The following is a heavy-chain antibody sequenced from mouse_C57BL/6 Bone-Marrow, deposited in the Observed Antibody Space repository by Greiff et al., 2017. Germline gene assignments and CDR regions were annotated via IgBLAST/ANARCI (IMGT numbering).Heavy chain of an antibody. V-gene: IGHV5-4*01. CDR1: GFTFSSYA. CDR2: ISDGGSYT. CDR3: ARDPNYYGSSSYYFDY. Sequence: EVMLVESGGGLVKPGGSLKLSCAASGFTFSSYAMSWVRQTPEKRLEWVATISDGGSYTYYPDNVKGRFTISRDNAKNNLYLQMSHLKSEDTAMYYCARDPNYYGSSSYYFDYWGQGTTLTVSS. D-gene: IGHD1-1*01. J-gene: IGHJ2*01.